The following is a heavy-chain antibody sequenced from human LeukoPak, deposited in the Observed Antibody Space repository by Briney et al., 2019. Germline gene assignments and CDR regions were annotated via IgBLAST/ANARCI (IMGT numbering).Heavy chain of an antibody. V-gene: IGHV4-59*01. CDR1: GGSISSYY. J-gene: IGHJ5*02. CDR3: ARSAYDSSGYRFDH. D-gene: IGHD3-22*01. Sequence: PSETLSLTCTVSGGSISSYYWSWIRQPPGKGLEWIGYIYYGGSTDYNPSLKSRVTISVDTSKNQFSLKMSSVTAADTAVYYCARSAYDSSGYRFDHWGQGTLVTVSS. CDR2: IYYGGST.